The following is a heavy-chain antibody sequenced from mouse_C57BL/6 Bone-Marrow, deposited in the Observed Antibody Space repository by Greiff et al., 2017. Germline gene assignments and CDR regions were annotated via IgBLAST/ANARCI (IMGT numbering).Heavy chain of an antibody. Sequence: QVQLTQSGAELVRPGASVTLSCKASGYTFTDYEMHWVKQTPVHGLEWIGAIDPETGGTAYNQKFKGKAILTADKSSSTAYMELRSLTSEDSAVYYCTRGDYEYAWFAYWGQGTLVTVSA. V-gene: IGHV1-15*01. J-gene: IGHJ3*01. CDR2: IDPETGGT. CDR3: TRGDYEYAWFAY. CDR1: GYTFTDYE. D-gene: IGHD2-4*01.